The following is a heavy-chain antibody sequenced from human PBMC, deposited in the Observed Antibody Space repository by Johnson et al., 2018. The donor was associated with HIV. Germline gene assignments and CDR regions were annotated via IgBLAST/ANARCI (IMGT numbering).Heavy chain of an antibody. D-gene: IGHD3-10*01. J-gene: IGHJ3*02. CDR1: GFTFSSYG. CDR2: IRYDGSNK. V-gene: IGHV3-30*02. Sequence: QVQLVESGGGVVQPGGSLRLSCAASGFTFSSYGMHWVRQAPGKGLEWVAFIRYDGSNKYYADSVKGRFTISRDNGKNSLHMQLNSLRADDTAVYYCARDPFGALDGDAFDIWGQGTMVTVSS. CDR3: ARDPFGALDGDAFDI.